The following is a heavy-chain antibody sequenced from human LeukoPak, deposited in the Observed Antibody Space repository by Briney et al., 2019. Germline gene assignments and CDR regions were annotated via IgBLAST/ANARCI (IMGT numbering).Heavy chain of an antibody. J-gene: IGHJ4*02. Sequence: SETLSLTCTVSGGSITINTFYWGWLRQPSGKGLEWIGSIYYSGSTYYDPSLKSRVTISLDTSKNQFSLKLSSVTAADTAVYYCARVNAVAGRILSYYFDYWGQGTLVTVSS. V-gene: IGHV4-39*07. CDR1: GGSITINTFY. D-gene: IGHD6-19*01. CDR2: IYYSGST. CDR3: ARVNAVAGRILSYYFDY.